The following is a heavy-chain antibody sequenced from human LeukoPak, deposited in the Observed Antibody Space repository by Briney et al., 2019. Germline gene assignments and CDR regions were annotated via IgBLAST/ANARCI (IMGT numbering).Heavy chain of an antibody. Sequence: GGSLRLSCAASGFTFIVTSMNWVRQAPGKGLEWVASMNRDPIYYADSVKGRFTISRDNAKNSVYLQMNSLRAEDTAVYFCARDTYFYDTSGYYINDLWGQGTLVTVSS. J-gene: IGHJ5*02. D-gene: IGHD3-22*01. CDR3: ARDTYFYDTSGYYINDL. CDR1: GFTFIVTS. V-gene: IGHV3-69-1*01. CDR2: MNRDPI.